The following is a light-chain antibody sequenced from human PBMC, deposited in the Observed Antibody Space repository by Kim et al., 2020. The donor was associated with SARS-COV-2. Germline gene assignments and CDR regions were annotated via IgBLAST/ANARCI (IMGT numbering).Light chain of an antibody. CDR2: KDS. CDR3: QSADSSGTYLWV. CDR1: ALPKRY. J-gene: IGLJ3*02. V-gene: IGLV3-25*03. Sequence: PRQTARITVSRDALPKRYAYWYQQKPGQAPVLVIYKDSERPSGIPERFSGSSSGTTVTLTISGVQAEDEADYYCQSADSSGTYLWVFGGGTQLTVL.